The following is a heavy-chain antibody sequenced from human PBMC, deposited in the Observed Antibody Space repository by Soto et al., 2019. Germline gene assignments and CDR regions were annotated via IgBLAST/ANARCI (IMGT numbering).Heavy chain of an antibody. CDR3: AREIMPLTNDWYFDL. Sequence: QVQLQESGPGLVKPSETLSLTCTVSGGSISGGVHSWSWIRQPPGKGLEWIGHIFGSGSTYYNPSLKSRLTISVDTSKNQFSLRLSSVTAADTAVYCCAREIMPLTNDWYFDLWGRGTLVTVSS. CDR2: IFGSGST. V-gene: IGHV4-30-4*01. J-gene: IGHJ2*01. D-gene: IGHD2-8*01. CDR1: GGSISGGVHS.